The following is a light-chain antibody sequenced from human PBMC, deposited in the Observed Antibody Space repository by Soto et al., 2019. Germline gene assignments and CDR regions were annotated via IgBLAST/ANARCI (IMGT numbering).Light chain of an antibody. CDR1: SSDLGAYNY. CDR2: DVS. J-gene: IGLJ2*01. V-gene: IGLV2-14*03. CDR3: CSYTTSSTLV. Sequence: QTVLTQPASVSGSPGQSIAISCTGTSSDLGAYNYVSWYQDHPDKAPRLLIYDVSNRPSGVSDRFSGSKSGNTASLTISGLQAEDDADYYCCSYTTSSTLVFGGGTKLTVL.